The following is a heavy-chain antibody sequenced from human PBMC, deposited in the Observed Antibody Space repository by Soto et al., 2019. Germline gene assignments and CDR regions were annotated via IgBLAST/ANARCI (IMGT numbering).Heavy chain of an antibody. CDR2: FDPEDGET. D-gene: IGHD3-3*01. V-gene: IGHV1-24*01. CDR3: ATASPRYYDFWSGYRMQVFDY. Sequence: ASLKVSCKVSGYTLTELSMHWVRQAPGKGLEWMGGFDPEDGETIYAQKFQGRVTMTEDTSTDTAYMELSSLRSEDTAVYYCATASPRYYDFWSGYRMQVFDYWGQGTLVTVSS. CDR1: GYTLTELS. J-gene: IGHJ4*02.